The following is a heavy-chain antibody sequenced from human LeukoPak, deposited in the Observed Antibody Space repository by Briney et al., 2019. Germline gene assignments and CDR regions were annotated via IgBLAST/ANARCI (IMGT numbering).Heavy chain of an antibody. CDR2: INHSGST. CDR1: GGSFSGYY. CDR3: ARVYGSGSYYKGWFDP. J-gene: IGHJ5*02. D-gene: IGHD3-10*01. V-gene: IGHV4-34*01. Sequence: SETLSLTCAVYGGSFSGYYWSWIRQPPGKGLEWIGEINHSGSTNYNPSLKSRVIISVDTSKNQFSLKLSSVTAADTAVYYCARVYGSGSYYKGWFDPWGQGTLVTVSS.